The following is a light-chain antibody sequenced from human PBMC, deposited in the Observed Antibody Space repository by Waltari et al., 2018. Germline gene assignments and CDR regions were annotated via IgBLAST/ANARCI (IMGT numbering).Light chain of an antibody. V-gene: IGLV3-21*02. Sequence: SYVLTQPPSVSVAPGQTARISCDGNNIGSKNVHWYQQKPGQAPVLVVYDDGDRPSGIPGRVSGSNSGNTATLTISRGDAGDEADYYCQVWDSGSDHYVFGTVTKVTVL. J-gene: IGLJ1*01. CDR1: NIGSKN. CDR3: QVWDSGSDHYV. CDR2: DDG.